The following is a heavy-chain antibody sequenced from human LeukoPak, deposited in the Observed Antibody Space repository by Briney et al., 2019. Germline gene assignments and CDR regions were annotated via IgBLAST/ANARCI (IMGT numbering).Heavy chain of an antibody. CDR1: GFTFSSYG. CDR2: ISYDGSNK. V-gene: IGHV3-30*18. D-gene: IGHD3-10*01. J-gene: IGHJ3*02. Sequence: PGRSLRLSCAASGFTFSSYGMHWVRQAPGKGLEWVAVISYDGSNKYYADSVKGRFTISRDNSKNTLYLQMNSLRAEDTAVYYCAKSTLWFGLNDAFDIWGQGTMVTVSS. CDR3: AKSTLWFGLNDAFDI.